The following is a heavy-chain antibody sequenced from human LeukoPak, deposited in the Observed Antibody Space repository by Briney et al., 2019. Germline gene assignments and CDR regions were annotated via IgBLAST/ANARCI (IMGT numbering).Heavy chain of an antibody. J-gene: IGHJ4*02. CDR3: ARDAVEYYDSSGYLRGGYFDY. CDR2: IYYSGST. CDR1: GGSISSSSYY. V-gene: IGHV4-39*07. D-gene: IGHD3-22*01. Sequence: PSETLSLTCTVSGGSISSSSYYWGWIRQPPGKGLEWIGSIYYSGSTYYNPSLKSRVTISVDTSKNQFSLKLSSVTAADTAVYYCARDAVEYYDSSGYLRGGYFDYWGQGTLVTVSS.